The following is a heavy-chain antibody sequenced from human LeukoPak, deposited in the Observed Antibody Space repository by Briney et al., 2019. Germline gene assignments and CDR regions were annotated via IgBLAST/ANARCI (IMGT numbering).Heavy chain of an antibody. D-gene: IGHD4-11*01. V-gene: IGHV1-18*01. CDR2: ISAYNGNT. J-gene: IGHJ4*02. Sequence: GASVKVSCKASGYTFTSYGISWVRQAPGQGLEWMGWISAYNGNTNYAQKLQGRVTMTRDTSISTAYMELSRLRSDDTAVYYCARDRPPVTNYDYWGQGTLVTVSS. CDR1: GYTFTSYG. CDR3: ARDRPPVTNYDY.